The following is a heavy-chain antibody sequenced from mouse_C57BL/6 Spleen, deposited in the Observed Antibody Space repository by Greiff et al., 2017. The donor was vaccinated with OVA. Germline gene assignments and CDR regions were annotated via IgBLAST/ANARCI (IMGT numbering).Heavy chain of an antibody. V-gene: IGHV1-81*01. D-gene: IGHD1-1*01. CDR2: IYPRSGNT. J-gene: IGHJ2*01. CDR3: ARWGGSSHYFDY. Sequence: QVQLKQSGAELARPGASVKLSCKASGYTFTSYGISWVKQRTGQGLEWIGEIYPRSGNTYYNEKFKGKATLTADKSSSTAYMELRSLTSEDSAVYFCARWGGSSHYFDYWGQGTTLTVSS. CDR1: GYTFTSYG.